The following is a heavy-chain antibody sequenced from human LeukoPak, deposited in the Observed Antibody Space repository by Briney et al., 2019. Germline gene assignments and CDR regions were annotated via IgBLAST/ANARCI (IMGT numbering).Heavy chain of an antibody. V-gene: IGHV4-4*02. CDR3: ARDTMVRGVIIRWFDP. CDR1: GGSISSSNW. D-gene: IGHD3-10*01. CDR2: IYHSGST. Sequence: SETLSLTCAVSGGSISSSNWWSWVRQPPGKGLEWIGEIYHSGSTNYNPSFKSRVTISVDKSKNQFSLKLSSVTAADTAVYYCARDTMVRGVIIRWFDPWGQGTLVTVSS. J-gene: IGHJ5*02.